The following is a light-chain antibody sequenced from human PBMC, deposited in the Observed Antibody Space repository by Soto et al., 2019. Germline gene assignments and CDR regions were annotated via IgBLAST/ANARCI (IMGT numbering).Light chain of an antibody. V-gene: IGKV3-11*01. CDR3: QHLRNWVS. J-gene: IGKJ3*01. CDR1: QSVDTY. CDR2: DTS. Sequence: LTQSPAILSLSPGERATLSCTASQSVDTYIAWYQQRPGQPPRLLIHDTSHRASGVPARFRGSGSGTDFTLTITSLEPEDFAVYFCQHLRNWVSFGPGT.